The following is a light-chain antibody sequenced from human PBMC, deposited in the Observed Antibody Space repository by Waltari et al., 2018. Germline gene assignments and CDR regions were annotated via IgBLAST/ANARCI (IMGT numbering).Light chain of an antibody. V-gene: IGLV2-23*02. CDR2: QVS. CDR3: CSYGGSSTFVI. J-gene: IGLJ2*01. Sequence: QSALTQPAPVSGSPGQSINISCTGTSSDVGCFNLVSWYQQHPNKAPKLMIYQVSKRPSGLSNRFSGSKSGNTASLTISGLQAEDEAEYYCCSYGGSSTFVIFGGGTKLTVL. CDR1: SSDVGCFNL.